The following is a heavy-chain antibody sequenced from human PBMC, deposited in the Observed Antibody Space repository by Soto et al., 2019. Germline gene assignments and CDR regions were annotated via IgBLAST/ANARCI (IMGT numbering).Heavy chain of an antibody. J-gene: IGHJ6*02. Sequence: PSETLSLTCAVYGGSFSGYYWSWIRQPPGKGLEWIGEINHSGSTNYNPSLKSRVTISVDTSKNQFSLKLSSVTAADTAVYYCARGRKYYYGSGSSHYYYGMDVWGQGTTVTVSS. CDR2: INHSGST. CDR1: GGSFSGYY. CDR3: ARGRKYYYGSGSSHYYYGMDV. V-gene: IGHV4-34*01. D-gene: IGHD3-10*01.